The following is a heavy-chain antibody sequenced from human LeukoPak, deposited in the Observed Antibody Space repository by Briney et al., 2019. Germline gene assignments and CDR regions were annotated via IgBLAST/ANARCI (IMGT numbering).Heavy chain of an antibody. V-gene: IGHV3-23*01. CDR1: GFTFSSYA. CDR3: AKVSLRVVITYYFDY. Sequence: GGSLRLSCAASGFTFSSYAMSWVRQAPGKGLEWVSTVSGGGGTTYYADSVKGRFTISRDNSKNTLFLQMNSLRAEDTAIYYCAKVSLRVVITYYFDYWGQGTLVTVSS. J-gene: IGHJ4*02. D-gene: IGHD3-22*01. CDR2: VSGGGGTT.